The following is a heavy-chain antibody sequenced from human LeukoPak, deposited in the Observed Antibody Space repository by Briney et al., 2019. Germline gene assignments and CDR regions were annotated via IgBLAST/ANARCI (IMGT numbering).Heavy chain of an antibody. CDR2: IYYSGST. CDR3: ARVRYYYDSSGYWSDAFDI. J-gene: IGHJ3*02. Sequence: SETLSLTCTVSGGSISSYYWSWIRQPPGKGLEWIGYIYYSGSTNYNPSLKSRVTISVDTSKNQFSLKLSSVTAADTAVYYCARVRYYYDSSGYWSDAFDIWGQGTMATVSS. V-gene: IGHV4-59*01. CDR1: GGSISSYY. D-gene: IGHD3-22*01.